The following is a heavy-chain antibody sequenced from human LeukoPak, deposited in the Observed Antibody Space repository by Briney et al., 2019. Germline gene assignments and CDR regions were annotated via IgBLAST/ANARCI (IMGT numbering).Heavy chain of an antibody. Sequence: GGSLRLSCAASGFTFSSYWMNWARQAPGKGLEWVASINHNGNVNYYVDSVKGRFTISRDSAKNSLYLQMSNLRAADTAVYFCARGGGLDVWGQGATVTVSS. CDR3: ARGGGLDV. CDR2: INHNGNVN. V-gene: IGHV3-7*03. D-gene: IGHD3-16*01. CDR1: GFTFSSYW. J-gene: IGHJ6*02.